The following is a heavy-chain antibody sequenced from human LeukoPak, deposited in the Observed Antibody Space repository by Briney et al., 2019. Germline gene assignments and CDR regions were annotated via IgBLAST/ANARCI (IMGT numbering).Heavy chain of an antibody. D-gene: IGHD4-17*01. CDR1: GFTFSSYS. V-gene: IGHV3-21*01. J-gene: IGHJ4*02. CDR2: ISSSSSYI. CDR3: ARHAGTTVTPIDY. Sequence: PGGSLRLSCAASGFTFSSYSMNWVRQAPGKGLEWVSSISSSSSYIYYADSVKGRFTISRDNARNSLYLQMNSLRAEDMAIYYCARHAGTTVTPIDYWGQGTLVTVSS.